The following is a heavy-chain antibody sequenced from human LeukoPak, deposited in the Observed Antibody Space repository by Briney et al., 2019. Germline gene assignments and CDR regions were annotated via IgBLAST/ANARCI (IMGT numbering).Heavy chain of an antibody. D-gene: IGHD4-23*01. CDR2: TYCRSKWYN. J-gene: IGHJ5*02. CDR3: ARRDDGKGGSYWFDP. Sequence: SQTLSLTCAISGDSVSSNSVTWNWIRQSPSRGLEWLGRTYCRSKWYNEYAASVKSRITINPDTSKNQFSLQLNSVTPEDTAVYYCARRDDGKGGSYWFDPWGQGTLVTVSS. V-gene: IGHV6-1*01. CDR1: GDSVSSNSVT.